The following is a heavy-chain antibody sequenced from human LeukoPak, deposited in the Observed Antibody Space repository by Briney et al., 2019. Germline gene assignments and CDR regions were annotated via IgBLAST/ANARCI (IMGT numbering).Heavy chain of an antibody. J-gene: IGHJ4*02. Sequence: SETLSLTCTVSGGSISSGGYYWRWIRQHPGKGLEWIGYIYYSGSTYYNPSLKSRVTISVDTSKNQFSLKLSSVTAADTAVYYCARIPLPTYSSGWYPFDYWGQGTLVTVSS. CDR2: IYYSGST. CDR3: ARIPLPTYSSGWYPFDY. V-gene: IGHV4-31*03. D-gene: IGHD6-19*01. CDR1: GGSISSGGYY.